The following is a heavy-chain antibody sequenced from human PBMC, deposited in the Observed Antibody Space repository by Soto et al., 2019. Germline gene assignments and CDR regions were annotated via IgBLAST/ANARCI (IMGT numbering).Heavy chain of an antibody. CDR3: ATGGP. J-gene: IGHJ5*02. Sequence: EVQLVESGGGLVKPGGSLRLSCVASGFRFSDYRMNWVRQAPGKGLEWVGSVTKSGDYTHHADSVKGRFTISRDNAKNSLYLQMNSLTVEDTGIYYCATGGPWGQGALVTVSS. CDR1: GFRFSDYR. CDR2: VTKSGDYT. V-gene: IGHV3-21*01.